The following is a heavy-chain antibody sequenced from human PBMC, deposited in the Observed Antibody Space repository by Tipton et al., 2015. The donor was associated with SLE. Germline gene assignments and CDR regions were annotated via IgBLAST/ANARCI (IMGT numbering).Heavy chain of an antibody. CDR3: ARPSPSGTFFDAFDI. CDR1: GGSISSGSYY. CDR2: IYTSGST. Sequence: TLSLTCTVSGGSISSGSYYWSWIRQPAGKGLEWIGYIYTSGSTNYNPSLKSRVTISVDTSKNQFSLKLSSVTAADTAVYYCARPSPSGTFFDAFDIWGQGTMVTVSS. J-gene: IGHJ3*02. D-gene: IGHD1-26*01. V-gene: IGHV4-61*09.